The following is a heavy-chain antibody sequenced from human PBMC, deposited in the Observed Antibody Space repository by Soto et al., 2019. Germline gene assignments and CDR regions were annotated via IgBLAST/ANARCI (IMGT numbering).Heavy chain of an antibody. J-gene: IGHJ4*02. CDR2: ISSGSKTI. Sequence: SLRLSCAASGLTFSGYSVNWVRQAPGKGLEWVSYISSGSKTIYYAESVKGRFTVSRDNARNSQYLQMNSLRDEDTAVYYCVREDILGVRSFDYWGQGTLVTVSS. CDR1: GLTFSGYS. D-gene: IGHD3-9*01. CDR3: VREDILGVRSFDY. V-gene: IGHV3-48*02.